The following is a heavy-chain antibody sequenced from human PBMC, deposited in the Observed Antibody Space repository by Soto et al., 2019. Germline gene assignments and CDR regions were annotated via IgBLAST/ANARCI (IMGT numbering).Heavy chain of an antibody. V-gene: IGHV1-46*01. J-gene: IGHJ4*01. D-gene: IGHD3-22*01. CDR2: INPYGVAA. CDR3: ARDRSHSSGYWWRDY. Sequence: ASVKVSCKASGYTFTSYGISWVRQAPGQGLEWMGIINPYGVAATYAEKFQGRVTMTRDTSPATDYMKLSSLRSGDTAMYYCARDRSHSSGYWWRDYWGDGTLV. CDR1: GYTFTSYG.